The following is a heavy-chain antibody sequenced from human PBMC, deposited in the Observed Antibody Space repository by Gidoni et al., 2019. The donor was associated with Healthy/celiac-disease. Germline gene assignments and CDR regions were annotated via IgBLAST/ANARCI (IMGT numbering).Heavy chain of an antibody. CDR2: IGTAGDT. CDR1: GFTFSSYD. Sequence: VQLVESGVGLVQPGGSLRLSCAVSGFTFSSYDMHWVRQATGKELEWVSAIGTAGDTYYPGSVKGRFTISRENAKNSLYLQMNSLRAGDTAVYYCARGYMRNWFDPWGQGTLVTVSS. CDR3: ARGYMRNWFDP. D-gene: IGHD3-16*02. V-gene: IGHV3-13*01. J-gene: IGHJ5*02.